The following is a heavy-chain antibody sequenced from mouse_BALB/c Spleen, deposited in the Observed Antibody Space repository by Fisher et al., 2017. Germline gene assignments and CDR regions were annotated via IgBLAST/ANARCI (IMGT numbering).Heavy chain of an antibody. Sequence: KFKGKATLTVDKSSSTAYMQLSSLTSEDSAVYYCARSGIGITRYFDVWGAGTTVTVSS. CDR3: ARSGIGITRYFDV. V-gene: IGHV1-69*02. D-gene: IGHD2-4*01. J-gene: IGHJ1*01.